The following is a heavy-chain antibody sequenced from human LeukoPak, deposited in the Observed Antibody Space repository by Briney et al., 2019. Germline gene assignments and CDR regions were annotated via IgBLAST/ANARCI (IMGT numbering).Heavy chain of an antibody. D-gene: IGHD2-2*01. CDR1: GFTFSDYW. CDR2: INPAGRDT. V-gene: IGHV3-7*01. J-gene: IGHJ4*02. Sequence: VQPGGSLRLSCEGSGFTFSDYWMGWVRQAPGKGLEWVANINPAGRDTYYVDSVKGRFTISRDNVKKSTFLQMNSLRVEETAFYHCVGWGVTAGMQDWGQGTLVTVSS. CDR3: VGWGVTAGMQD.